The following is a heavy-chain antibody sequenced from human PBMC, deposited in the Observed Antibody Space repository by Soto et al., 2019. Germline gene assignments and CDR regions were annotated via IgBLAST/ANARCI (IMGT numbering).Heavy chain of an antibody. CDR3: ASGLASDLEY. Sequence: QVQLVQSGAEVKKPGASMKVSCKASGYNFIGYYLHWVRQVPGQGLEWMGWINPNSGGTKYAQKFQDWVTMTRDTSISTAYMELRRLRSDDTAIYYCASGLASDLEYWGQGTLVTVSS. J-gene: IGHJ4*02. D-gene: IGHD6-19*01. CDR1: GYNFIGYY. CDR2: INPNSGGT. V-gene: IGHV1-2*04.